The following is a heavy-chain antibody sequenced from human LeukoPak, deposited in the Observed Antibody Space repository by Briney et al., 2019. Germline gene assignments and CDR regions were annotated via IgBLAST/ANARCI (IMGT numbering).Heavy chain of an antibody. V-gene: IGHV3-33*01. CDR1: GFTFSSYG. D-gene: IGHD1-26*01. CDR3: ARDRRGGGGSYFDY. CDR2: IWYDGSNK. J-gene: IGHJ4*02. Sequence: GGSLRLSCAASGFTFSSYGMHWVRQAPGKGLEWVAVIWYDGSNKYYADSVKGRFTISRDNSKNTLYLQMNSLRAEDTAVYYWARDRRGGGGSYFDYWGQGTLVTVSS.